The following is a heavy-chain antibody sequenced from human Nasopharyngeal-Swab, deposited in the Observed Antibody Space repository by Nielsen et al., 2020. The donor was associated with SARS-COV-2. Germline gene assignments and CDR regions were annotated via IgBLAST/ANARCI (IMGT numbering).Heavy chain of an antibody. CDR3: ARVPPIAVAGKGVDV. Sequence: APVKVSCKASGYTFTSYDINWVRQATGQGLEWMGWMNPNSGNTGYAQKFQGRVTMTRNTSISTAYMELSSLRSEDTAVYYCARVPPIAVAGKGVDVWGQGTTVTVSS. D-gene: IGHD6-19*01. CDR1: GYTFTSYD. J-gene: IGHJ6*02. CDR2: MNPNSGNT. V-gene: IGHV1-8*01.